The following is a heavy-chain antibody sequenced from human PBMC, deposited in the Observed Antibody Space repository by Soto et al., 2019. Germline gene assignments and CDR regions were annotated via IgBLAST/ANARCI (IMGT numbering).Heavy chain of an antibody. J-gene: IGHJ5*02. Sequence: SETLSLTCTVSGGSISSGGYYWSWIRQHPGKGLEWIGYIYYSGSTYYNPSLKSRVTISVDTSKNQFSLKLSSVTAADTAVYYCARDPGGGYCSGGSCYSWFDPWGQGTLVTVS. CDR1: GGSISSGGYY. CDR3: ARDPGGGYCSGGSCYSWFDP. V-gene: IGHV4-31*03. D-gene: IGHD2-15*01. CDR2: IYYSGST.